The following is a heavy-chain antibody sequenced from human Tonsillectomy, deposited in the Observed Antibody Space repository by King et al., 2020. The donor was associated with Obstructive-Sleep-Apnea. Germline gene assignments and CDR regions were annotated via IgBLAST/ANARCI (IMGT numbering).Heavy chain of an antibody. CDR1: GGSISGSNYY. D-gene: IGHD3-16*02. CDR2: PYYSGNS. V-gene: IGHV4-39*07. CDR3: AGQSFITPPPF. Sequence: QLQESGPGLVKPSETLSLTCTVSGGSISGSNYYWGWIRQPPGKGLEWIGSPYYSGNSHYSPSLKSRVTIALDTSKNQFSLWLDSVTAADPAIYYCAGQSFITPPPFWGQGTLVTVSS. J-gene: IGHJ4*02.